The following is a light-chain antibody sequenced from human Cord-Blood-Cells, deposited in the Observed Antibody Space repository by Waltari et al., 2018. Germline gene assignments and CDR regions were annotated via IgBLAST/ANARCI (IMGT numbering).Light chain of an antibody. V-gene: IGKV1D-43*01. CDR1: QGISSY. J-gene: IGKJ4*01. CDR2: YAS. Sequence: AIRMTQSPFSLSASVGDRVTITCWASQGISSYLAWYQQKPAKAPKLFIYYASSWQSGVPSRFSGSGSGTDYTLTISSLQPEDFATYYCQQYYSTPPLTFGGGTKVEIK. CDR3: QQYYSTPPLT.